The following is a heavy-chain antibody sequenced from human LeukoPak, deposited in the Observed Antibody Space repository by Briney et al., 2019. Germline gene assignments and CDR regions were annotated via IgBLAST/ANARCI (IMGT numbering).Heavy chain of an antibody. V-gene: IGHV3-23*01. CDR2: ISGSGGST. D-gene: IGHD3-22*01. CDR3: AHDSSGYLDY. J-gene: IGHJ4*02. Sequence: PGRSLRLSCAASGFTFSSYAMSWVRQAPGKRLEWVSAISGSGGSTYYADSVKGRFTISRDNSKNTLYLQMNSLRAEDTAVYYCAHDSSGYLDYWGQGTLVTVSS. CDR1: GFTFSSYA.